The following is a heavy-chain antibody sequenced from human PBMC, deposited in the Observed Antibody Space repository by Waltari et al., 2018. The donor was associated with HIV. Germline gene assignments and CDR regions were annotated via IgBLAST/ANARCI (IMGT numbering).Heavy chain of an antibody. CDR1: GFTFSNHG. CDR2: LSYDGSDK. Sequence: QVQLVESGGGGVQPGRSLRLSCAASGFTFSNHGMHWLRQAPGKGLEWVAVLSYDGSDKYYADSVRGRFTISRDNSKNTLYLQMNNLRAEDTAVYFCARRGVLTYYYTMDVWGQGTTVTVSS. D-gene: IGHD3-10*01. CDR3: ARRGVLTYYYTMDV. V-gene: IGHV3-33*05. J-gene: IGHJ6*02.